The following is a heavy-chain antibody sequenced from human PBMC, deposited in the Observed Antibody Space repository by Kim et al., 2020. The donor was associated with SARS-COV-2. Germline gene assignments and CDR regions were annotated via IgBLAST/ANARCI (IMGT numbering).Heavy chain of an antibody. CDR3: ARVGDSSRWYFFDY. J-gene: IGHJ4*02. Sequence: SETLSLTCTVSGGSISSYYWSWIRQPPGKGLEWIGYIYYSGSTNYNPSLKSRVTISVETAKNQFSLKLSPVTAADTAVYYCARVGDSSRWYFFDYWGQGTLVTVSS. CDR1: GGSISSYY. V-gene: IGHV4-59*01. CDR2: IYYSGST. D-gene: IGHD6-13*01.